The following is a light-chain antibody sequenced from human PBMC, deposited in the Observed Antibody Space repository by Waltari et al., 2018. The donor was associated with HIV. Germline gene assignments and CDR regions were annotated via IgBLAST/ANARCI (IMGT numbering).Light chain of an antibody. CDR2: GAS. V-gene: IGKV3-20*01. J-gene: IGKJ2*01. Sequence: DIVLTQSPGTLSLSPGERATLSCRASQSVSSSYLDWYQQKPRQAPSLLIYGASRRAAGIPGRISGSASGTDITLTISRLEPEDFALYYCQQYGSSPRTFGQGTKLEIK. CDR1: QSVSSSY. CDR3: QQYGSSPRT.